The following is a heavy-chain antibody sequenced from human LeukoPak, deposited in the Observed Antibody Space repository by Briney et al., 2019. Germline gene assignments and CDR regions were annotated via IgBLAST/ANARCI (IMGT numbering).Heavy chain of an antibody. Sequence: GGSLTLSCTASGFTFRNYEMNWVRQAPGKGLEWILYSSTSGSSIYYTDSVKGRFSISRDKAKNSLYLQMHSLRAEDTAVYYCAREGAVKDSSGFYQDAFDIWGQGTMVIVSS. D-gene: IGHD3-22*01. CDR3: AREGAVKDSSGFYQDAFDI. J-gene: IGHJ3*02. V-gene: IGHV3-48*03. CDR1: GFTFRNYE. CDR2: SSTSGSSI.